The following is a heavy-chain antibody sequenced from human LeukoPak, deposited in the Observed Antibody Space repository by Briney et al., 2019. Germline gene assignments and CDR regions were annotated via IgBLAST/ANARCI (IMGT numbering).Heavy chain of an antibody. CDR2: IYPGGSEK. V-gene: IGHV3-7*01. CDR1: GFTFSSSL. Sequence: GGSLRLSRGASGFTFSSSLMSWVRQTPGKGLEWVANIYPGGSEKYYVYSVKGRFTISRDIAKNSVYLQMNNLRVEDTSVYYCARELVVGPAEYFQHWGQGTLVTVSS. J-gene: IGHJ1*01. D-gene: IGHD2-15*01. CDR3: ARELVVGPAEYFQH.